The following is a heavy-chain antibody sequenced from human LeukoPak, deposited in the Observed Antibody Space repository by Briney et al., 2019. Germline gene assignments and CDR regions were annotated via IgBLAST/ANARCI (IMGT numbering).Heavy chain of an antibody. D-gene: IGHD3-22*01. Sequence: GGSLRLSCVASGFNLSIYSMNWVRQAPGKGLEWVSSISSTGSFIHYRDSVKGRFTISRDNAKNSLYLQMNSLRAEDTAVYYCARDSSGYMAPDYWGQGTLVTV. CDR2: ISSTGSFI. CDR3: ARDSSGYMAPDY. CDR1: GFNLSIYS. V-gene: IGHV3-21*01. J-gene: IGHJ4*02.